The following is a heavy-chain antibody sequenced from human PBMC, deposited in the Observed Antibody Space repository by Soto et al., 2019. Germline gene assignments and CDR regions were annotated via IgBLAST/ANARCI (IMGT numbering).Heavy chain of an antibody. CDR2: IKDDGTKT. CDR3: ASLNWEVPATGP. V-gene: IGHV3-7*03. J-gene: IGHJ4*02. D-gene: IGHD2-2*01. Sequence: GGPLRISCSASGFTYSAYYMNWVRPAPGKGLEWVANIKDDGTKTFYADSVRGRFTISRDNAKNSLYLQMNSLRAEDTAVYYCASLNWEVPATGPWGRGALVTVSS. CDR1: GFTYSAYY.